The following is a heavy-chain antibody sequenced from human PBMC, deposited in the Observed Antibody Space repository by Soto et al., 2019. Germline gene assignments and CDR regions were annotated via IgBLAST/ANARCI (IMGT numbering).Heavy chain of an antibody. D-gene: IGHD3-10*01. V-gene: IGHV3-33*01. CDR2: IWYDGSNK. Sequence: QVQLVESGGGVVQPGRSLRLSCAASGFTFSSYGMHWVRQAPGKGLEWVAVIWYDGSNKYYADSVKGRFTISRDNYKNTLYLQINSLRAEDTAVYYCAREDRYGSGSYFRGDAFDIWGQGTMVTVSS. J-gene: IGHJ3*02. CDR1: GFTFSSYG. CDR3: AREDRYGSGSYFRGDAFDI.